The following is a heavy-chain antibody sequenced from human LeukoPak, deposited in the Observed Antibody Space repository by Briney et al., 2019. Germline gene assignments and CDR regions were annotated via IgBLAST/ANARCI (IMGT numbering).Heavy chain of an antibody. D-gene: IGHD6-19*01. CDR2: IYYSGST. J-gene: IGHJ4*02. V-gene: IGHV4-61*01. Sequence: SETLSLTCTVSGGSVSRGSYYWSWIRQPPGEGLGGIGYIYYSGSTNSNPSLKSRVTISVDTSNNQSSLKLGSVTAADTAVYYCARDLDSSGWYVFDYWGQGNLVTVSS. CDR1: GGSVSRGSYY. CDR3: ARDLDSSGWYVFDY.